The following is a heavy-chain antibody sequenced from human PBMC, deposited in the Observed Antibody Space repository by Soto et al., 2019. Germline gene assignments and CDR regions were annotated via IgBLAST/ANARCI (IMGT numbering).Heavy chain of an antibody. Sequence: SETLSLTCTVSGGSISSGGYYWSWIRQHPGKGLEWIGYIYYSGSTYYNPSLKSRVTISVDTSKNQFSLKLSSVTAADTAVYYCARVRRGVTIFGVVPYGMEVWGQGTTVTVS. CDR2: IYYSGST. J-gene: IGHJ6*02. D-gene: IGHD3-3*01. CDR1: GGSISSGGYY. CDR3: ARVRRGVTIFGVVPYGMEV. V-gene: IGHV4-31*03.